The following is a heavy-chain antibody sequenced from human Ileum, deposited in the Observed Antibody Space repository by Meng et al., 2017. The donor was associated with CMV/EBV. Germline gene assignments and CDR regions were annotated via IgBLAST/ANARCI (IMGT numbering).Heavy chain of an antibody. J-gene: IGHJ6*02. V-gene: IGHV3-21*01. CDR1: GFTFSSYS. D-gene: IGHD4-17*01. CDR2: ISSSSSYI. Sequence: GESLKISCAASGFTFSSYSMNWVRQAPGKGLEWVSSISSSSSYIYYADSVKGRFTISRDNAKNSLYLQMNSLRAEDTAVYYCARDRDYPRYYYYGMDVWGQGTTVTRLL. CDR3: ARDRDYPRYYYYGMDV.